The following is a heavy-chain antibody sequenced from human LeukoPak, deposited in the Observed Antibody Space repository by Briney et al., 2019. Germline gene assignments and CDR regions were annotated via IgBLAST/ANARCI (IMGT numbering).Heavy chain of an antibody. CDR2: IYYSGST. V-gene: IGHV4-59*08. D-gene: IGHD1-26*01. J-gene: IGHJ4*02. CDR1: GGSISSYY. CDR3: ARLGETSEFDY. Sequence: SETLSLTCTVSGGSISSYYWSWIWQPPGKGLEWIGYIYYSGSTNYNPSLKSRVTISVDTSKNQFSLKLSSVTAADTAVYYCARLGETSEFDYWGQGTLVTVSS.